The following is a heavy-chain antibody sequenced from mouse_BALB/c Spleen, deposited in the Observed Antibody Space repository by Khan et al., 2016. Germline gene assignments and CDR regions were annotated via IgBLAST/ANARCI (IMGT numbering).Heavy chain of an antibody. J-gene: IGHJ3*01. CDR1: GFDFSRYW. D-gene: IGHD2-3*01. CDR2: INPDSSTI. CDR3: ARAGYYWYLAY. Sequence: EVKLLESGGGLVQPGGSLKLSCAASGFDFSRYWMSWVRQAPGKGLEWIGEINPDSSTINYTPSLKDKFIISRDNAKNTLYLQISKVRSEDTALSYCARAGYYWYLAYWGQGTLVSVSA. V-gene: IGHV4-1*02.